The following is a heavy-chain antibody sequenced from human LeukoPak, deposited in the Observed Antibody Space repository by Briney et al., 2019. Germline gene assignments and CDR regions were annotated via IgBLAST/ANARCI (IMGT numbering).Heavy chain of an antibody. Sequence: SETLSLTCTVSGGSISSYYWSWIRQPPGKGLEWIGYIYYSGSTNYNPSLKSRVTISVHTSKNQFSLKLSSVTAADTAVYYCARDSYYDILTGPGGFDYWGQGTLVTVSS. J-gene: IGHJ4*02. CDR1: GGSISSYY. D-gene: IGHD3-9*01. CDR2: IYYSGST. V-gene: IGHV4-59*01. CDR3: ARDSYYDILTGPGGFDY.